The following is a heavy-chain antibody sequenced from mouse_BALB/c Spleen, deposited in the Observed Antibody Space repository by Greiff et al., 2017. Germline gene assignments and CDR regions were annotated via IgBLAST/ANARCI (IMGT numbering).Heavy chain of an antibody. V-gene: IGHV5-6*01. CDR3: ARHYDYDYWYFDV. CDR2: ISSGGSYT. D-gene: IGHD2-4*01. J-gene: IGHJ1*01. Sequence: EVQGVESGGDLVKPGGSLKLSCAASGFTFSSYGMSWVRQTPDKRLEWVATISSGGSYTYYPDSVKGRFTISRDNAKNTLYLQMSSLKSEDTAMYYCARHYDYDYWYFDVWGAGTTVTVSS. CDR1: GFTFSSYG.